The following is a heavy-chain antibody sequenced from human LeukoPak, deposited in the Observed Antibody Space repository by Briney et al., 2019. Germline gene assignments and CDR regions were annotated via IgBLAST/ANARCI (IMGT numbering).Heavy chain of an antibody. CDR1: GGSISSSSYY. V-gene: IGHV4-39*01. D-gene: IGHD2-15*01. Sequence: SETLSLTCTVSGGSISSSSYYWGWIRQPPGKGLEWIGSIYYSGSTYYNPTLKSRVTISVNTDKSQFSLKLSSVTAADTAMYYCASLPQYCSGGTCRDTFDIWGQGTMVTVSS. J-gene: IGHJ3*02. CDR2: IYYSGST. CDR3: ASLPQYCSGGTCRDTFDI.